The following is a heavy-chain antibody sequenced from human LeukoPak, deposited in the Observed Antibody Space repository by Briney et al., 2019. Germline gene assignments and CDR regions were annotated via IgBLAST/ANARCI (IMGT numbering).Heavy chain of an antibody. CDR3: AREVRGATAY. J-gene: IGHJ4*02. D-gene: IGHD3-10*01. CDR2: IYYSGST. V-gene: IGHV4-59*12. Sequence: PSETLSLTCTVSGGSISSYYWSWIRQPPGKGLEWIGYIYYSGSTNYNPSLKSRVTISVDTSKNQFSLKLSSVTAADTAVYYCAREVRGATAYWGQGTLVTVSS. CDR1: GGSISSYY.